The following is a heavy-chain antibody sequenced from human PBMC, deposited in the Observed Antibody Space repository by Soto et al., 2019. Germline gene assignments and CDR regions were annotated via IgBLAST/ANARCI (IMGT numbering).Heavy chain of an antibody. J-gene: IGHJ2*01. CDR2: VSADGRTT. CDR3: AKEASVPSLGEFWYFDL. CDR1: GFSFSNYG. V-gene: IGHV3-23*01. Sequence: EVHLLESGGGLVQPGGSLRLSCAASGFSFSNYGMTWVRQAPGKGLEWVSSVSADGRTTYYAESVRGRFTISRDSSKGTLYLQMDSIRADVTAVYYCAKEASVPSLGEFWYFDLWGRGTHVTVSS. D-gene: IGHD3-10*01.